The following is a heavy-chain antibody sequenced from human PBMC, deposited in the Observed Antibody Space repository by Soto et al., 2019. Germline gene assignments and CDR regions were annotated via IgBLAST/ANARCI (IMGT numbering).Heavy chain of an antibody. CDR1: GFTVSSNY. D-gene: IGHD2-8*02. Sequence: EVQLVESGGGLIQSGGSLRLSCAASGFTVSSNYMNWVRQAPGKGLEWVSVIYSDNKTYYADSVKGRFTISRDTSKNTLYIQMNSLRAEDTAIYYCARGYWAGGMDVWGQGTTITVSS. J-gene: IGHJ6*02. V-gene: IGHV3-53*01. CDR2: IYSDNKT. CDR3: ARGYWAGGMDV.